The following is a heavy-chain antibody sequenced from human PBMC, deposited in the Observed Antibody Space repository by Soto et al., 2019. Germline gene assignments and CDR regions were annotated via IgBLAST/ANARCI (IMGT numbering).Heavy chain of an antibody. Sequence: QVQLVQSGAEVKKPGSSVKVSCKASGGTFSSYAISWVRHAPGQGLEWMGGIIPIFGTANYAQKFQGRVTITADESTSTDYMELSSLRSEDTAVYYCARTLRTHSKRPGRPQYNWFDPWGQGPLVTVSS. CDR2: IIPIFGTA. CDR3: ARTLRTHSKRPGRPQYNWFDP. J-gene: IGHJ5*02. V-gene: IGHV1-69*01. CDR1: GGTFSSYA. D-gene: IGHD2-15*01.